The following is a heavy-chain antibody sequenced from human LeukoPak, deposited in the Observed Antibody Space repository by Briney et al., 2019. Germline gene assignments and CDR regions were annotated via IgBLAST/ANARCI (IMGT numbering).Heavy chain of an antibody. J-gene: IGHJ4*02. CDR1: GFRFSDYY. D-gene: IGHD1-26*01. CDR3: ARVGEGAAKD. V-gene: IGHV3-11*01. CDR2: ITTTGSSI. Sequence: GGSLRLSCAASGFRFSDYYMSWIRQAPGKGLDLVSYITTTGSSIYYADSVKGRFTISRDNAKSSLYLQMNTLRADDTAVYYCARVGEGAAKDWGQGTLVTVSS.